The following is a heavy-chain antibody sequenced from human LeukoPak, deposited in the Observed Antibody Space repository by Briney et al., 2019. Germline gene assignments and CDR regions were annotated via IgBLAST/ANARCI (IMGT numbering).Heavy chain of an antibody. CDR1: GFIFSNYY. CDR3: ARGPGYMDV. V-gene: IGHV3-21*01. CDR2: VSSTSSYV. Sequence: GGSLRLSCAASGFIFSNYYMGWVRQAPGKGLEWVSSVSSTSSYVHYGKSVRGRFTISRDNAKNSLYLEMNSLRAEDTAIYYRARGPGYMDVWGLGTAVTVSS. J-gene: IGHJ6*03.